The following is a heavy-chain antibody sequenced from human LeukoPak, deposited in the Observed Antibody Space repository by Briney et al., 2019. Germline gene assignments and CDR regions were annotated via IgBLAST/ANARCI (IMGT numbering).Heavy chain of an antibody. J-gene: IGHJ4*02. D-gene: IGHD3-3*01. CDR2: ISAYNGNT. Sequence: ASVNVSCKASGYTFTNYGISWVRQAPGQGLEWMGWISAYNGNTNYAQKLQGRVTMTTDTSTSTAYMELRSLRSGDTAVYYCAKHYETTFDYWGQGTLVTVSS. V-gene: IGHV1-18*01. CDR3: AKHYETTFDY. CDR1: GYTFTNYG.